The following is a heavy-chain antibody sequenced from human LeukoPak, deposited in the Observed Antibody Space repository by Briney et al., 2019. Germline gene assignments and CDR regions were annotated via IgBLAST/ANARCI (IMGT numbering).Heavy chain of an antibody. CDR1: GFTFSSYG. J-gene: IGHJ3*02. CDR3: ARVSKTGYYYSPLDAFDI. D-gene: IGHD3-22*01. Sequence: SGGSLRLSCAASGFTFSSYGMHWVRQAPGKGLVWVSRINSDGSSTSYADSVKGRFTISRDNAKNTLYLQMNSLRAEDTAVYYCARVSKTGYYYSPLDAFDIWGQGTMVTVSS. CDR2: INSDGSST. V-gene: IGHV3-74*01.